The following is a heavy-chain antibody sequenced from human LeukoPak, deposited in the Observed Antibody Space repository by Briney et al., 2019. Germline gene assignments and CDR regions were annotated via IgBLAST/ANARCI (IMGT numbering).Heavy chain of an antibody. CDR3: AKGWQGYYTTWLGS. D-gene: IGHD6-19*01. V-gene: IGHV4-34*01. Sequence: SETLSLTCAVYGASFSGYYWSWIRQPPGKGLDWIGEINHSGSTNYNPSLKSRVTISVDTSKNQFSLKLSSVTAADTAVYYCAKGWQGYYTTWLGSWGQGTLVTVSS. J-gene: IGHJ5*02. CDR2: INHSGST. CDR1: GASFSGYY.